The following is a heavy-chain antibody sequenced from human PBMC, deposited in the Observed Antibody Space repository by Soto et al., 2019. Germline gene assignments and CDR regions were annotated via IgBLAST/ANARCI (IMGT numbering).Heavy chain of an antibody. V-gene: IGHV4-39*01. D-gene: IGHD4-4*01. Sequence: NPSETLSLTCTVSGGSVTNSSYYWGWIRQSPLKGLEWIGSVYYIGRSYSKSSVKSRVTISVDTSKNQFSLNLNSVTASDTAVYLWVSQRTTVITQASFAYWGPGVLVTVSS. CDR2: VYYIGRS. J-gene: IGHJ4*02. CDR3: VSQRTTVITQASFAY. CDR1: GGSVTNSSYY.